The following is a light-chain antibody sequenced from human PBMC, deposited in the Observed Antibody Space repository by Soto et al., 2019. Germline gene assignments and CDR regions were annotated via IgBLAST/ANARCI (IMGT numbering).Light chain of an antibody. CDR2: AAS. V-gene: IGKV3-15*01. CDR1: QSVSRD. Sequence: EIVMTQSPATLSVSPGERATLSCRASQSVSRDLAWYQHKPGQTPSLLIYAASTRATGIPARFSGSGSGTEFTLTLSSLQAEDFVVYYCQQYHNWPRTFGQGTKVEI. J-gene: IGKJ1*01. CDR3: QQYHNWPRT.